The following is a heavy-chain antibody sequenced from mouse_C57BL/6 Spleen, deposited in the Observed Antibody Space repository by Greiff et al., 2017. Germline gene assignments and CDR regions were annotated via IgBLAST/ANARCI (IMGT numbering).Heavy chain of an antibody. CDR1: GYTFTSYW. CDR2: IHPNSGST. CDR3: ASSSDGYCGDYYAMDY. Sequence: VQLQQPGAELVKPGASVKLSCKASGYTFTSYWMHWVKQRPGQGLEWIGMIHPNSGSTNYNEKFKSTATLTVDKSSSTAYMQLSSLTSEDSAVYYCASSSDGYCGDYYAMDYWGQGTSVTVSS. J-gene: IGHJ4*01. D-gene: IGHD2-3*01. V-gene: IGHV1-64*01.